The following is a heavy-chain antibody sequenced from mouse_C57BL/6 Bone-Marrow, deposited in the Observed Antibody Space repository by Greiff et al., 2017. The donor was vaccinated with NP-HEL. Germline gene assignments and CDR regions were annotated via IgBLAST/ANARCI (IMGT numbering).Heavy chain of an antibody. Sequence: QVQLQQSGAELVKPGASVRLSCKASGYTFTSYWMHWVKQRPGQGLEWIGMIHPDSGSNNYNEKFKSKATLTVDKSSSTAYMQLGSLTSVDSAVYDSAIGLLWLRRRDYYAMGYWGQGTAVTVTS. V-gene: IGHV1-64*01. CDR3: AIGLLWLRRRDYYAMGY. D-gene: IGHD2-2*01. CDR2: IHPDSGSN. CDR1: GYTFTSYW. J-gene: IGHJ4*01.